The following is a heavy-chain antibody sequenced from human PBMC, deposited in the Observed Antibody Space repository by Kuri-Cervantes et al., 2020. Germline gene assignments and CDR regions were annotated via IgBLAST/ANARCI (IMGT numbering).Heavy chain of an antibody. D-gene: IGHD6-13*01. Sequence: GGSLRLSCAASGFNFSSYAMHLVRQAPGKGLEWVAVISSDGSNKYYADSVKGRFTISRDNSKNTLYLQMNSLRPEDMAVYYCARSPEAAAGTRGDYWGQGTLVTVSS. J-gene: IGHJ4*02. CDR3: ARSPEAAAGTRGDY. CDR1: GFNFSSYA. CDR2: ISSDGSNK. V-gene: IGHV3-30-3*01.